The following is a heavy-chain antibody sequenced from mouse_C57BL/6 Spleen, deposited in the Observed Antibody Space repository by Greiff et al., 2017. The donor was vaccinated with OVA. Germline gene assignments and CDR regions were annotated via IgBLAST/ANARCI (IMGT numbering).Heavy chain of an antibody. CDR2: ISDGGSYT. J-gene: IGHJ4*01. D-gene: IGHD2-4*01. V-gene: IGHV5-4*01. CDR3: AREGYDYDDGNAMDY. Sequence: DVQLVESGGGLVKPGGSLKLSCAASGFTFSSYAMSWVRQTPEKRLEWVATISDGGSYTYYPDNVKGRFTISRDNAKNNLYLQMSHLKSEDTAMYYCAREGYDYDDGNAMDYWGQGTSVTVSS. CDR1: GFTFSSYA.